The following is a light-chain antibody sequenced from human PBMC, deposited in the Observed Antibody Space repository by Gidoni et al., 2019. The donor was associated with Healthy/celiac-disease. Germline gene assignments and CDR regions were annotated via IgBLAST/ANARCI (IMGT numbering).Light chain of an antibody. V-gene: IGKV1-39*01. CDR1: QSISSY. J-gene: IGKJ4*01. CDR3: QQGYSTPLT. Sequence: DIQMTQSPSSLSASVGDIVTITCRASQSISSYLNWYQQKPGKAPKLLIYAASSLQSGVPSRFSGSGSGTDFTLTISSLQPEDFATYYCQQGYSTPLTFGGGTKVEIK. CDR2: AAS.